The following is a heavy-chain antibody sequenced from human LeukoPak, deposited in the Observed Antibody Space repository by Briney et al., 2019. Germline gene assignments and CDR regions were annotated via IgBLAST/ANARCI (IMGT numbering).Heavy chain of an antibody. V-gene: IGHV1-46*01. CDR2: INPSGGST. Sequence: ASVKVSCKASGYTFTSYYMHWVRQAPGQGLEWMGIINPSGGSTSYAQKFQGRVTMTRDTSTSTVYMELSSLRSEDTAVYYCARGRSHYDTRGHNWFDPWGQGTLVTVSS. CDR1: GYTFTSYY. J-gene: IGHJ5*02. CDR3: ARGRSHYDTRGHNWFDP. D-gene: IGHD3-3*01.